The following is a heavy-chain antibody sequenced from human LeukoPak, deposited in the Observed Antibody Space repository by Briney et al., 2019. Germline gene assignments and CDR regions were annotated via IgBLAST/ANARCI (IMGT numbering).Heavy chain of an antibody. CDR2: IYYSGST. CDR1: GGSISSGDYY. Sequence: SQTLSLTCTVSGGSISSGDYYWSWIRQPPGKGLEWIGHIYYSGSTYYNPSLKSRVTISVDTSKNQFSLKLSSVTAADTAVYYCARADSSGYSYYFDYWGQGTLVTVSS. V-gene: IGHV4-30-4*08. D-gene: IGHD3-22*01. CDR3: ARADSSGYSYYFDY. J-gene: IGHJ4*02.